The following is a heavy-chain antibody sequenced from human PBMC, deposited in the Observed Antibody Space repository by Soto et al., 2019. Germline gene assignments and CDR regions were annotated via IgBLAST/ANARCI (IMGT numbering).Heavy chain of an antibody. Sequence: GASVKVSCKASGYTFTSYDINWVRQATGQGLEWMGWMNPNSGNTGCAQKFQGRVTMTRNTSISTAYMELSSLRSEDTAVYYCARGTGTTRRYYYYGMDVWGQGTTVTVSS. J-gene: IGHJ6*02. CDR3: ARGTGTTRRYYYYGMDV. V-gene: IGHV1-8*01. CDR2: MNPNSGNT. D-gene: IGHD1-7*01. CDR1: GYTFTSYD.